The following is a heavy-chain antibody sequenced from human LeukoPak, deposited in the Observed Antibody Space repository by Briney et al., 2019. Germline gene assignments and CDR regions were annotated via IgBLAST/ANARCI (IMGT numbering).Heavy chain of an antibody. Sequence: GGSLRLSCAASGFTFSSYAMSWVRQAPGKGLEWVSAISGSGSNTYYTDSVKGRFTISRDNSKNTLYLQMNSLRAKDTAVYYCAKGRTYSSGWYFIDDYWGQGTLVTVSS. J-gene: IGHJ4*02. CDR2: ISGSGSNT. CDR3: AKGRTYSSGWYFIDDY. CDR1: GFTFSSYA. V-gene: IGHV3-23*01. D-gene: IGHD6-19*01.